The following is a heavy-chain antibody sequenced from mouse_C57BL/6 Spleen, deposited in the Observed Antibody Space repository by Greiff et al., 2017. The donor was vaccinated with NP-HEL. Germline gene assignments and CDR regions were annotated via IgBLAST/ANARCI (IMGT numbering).Heavy chain of an antibody. J-gene: IGHJ2*01. CDR2: INPNYGTT. D-gene: IGHD1-1*01. Sequence: EVKLVESGPELVKPGASVKISCKASGYSFTDYNMNWVKQSNGKSLEWIGVINPNYGTTSYNQKFKGKATLTVDQSSSTAYMQLNSLTSEDSAVYYCARGVTTVVAFYFDYWGQGTTLTVSS. V-gene: IGHV1-39*01. CDR1: GYSFTDYN. CDR3: ARGVTTVVAFYFDY.